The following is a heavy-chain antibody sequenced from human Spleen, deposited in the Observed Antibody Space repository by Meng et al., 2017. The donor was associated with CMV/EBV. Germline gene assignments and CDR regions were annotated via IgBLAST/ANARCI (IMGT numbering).Heavy chain of an antibody. CDR2: ISSSSSYI. CDR1: GFTFDDYS. J-gene: IGHJ4*02. Sequence: GESLKISCVASGFTFDDYSMHWVRQAPGKGLEWVSSISSSSSYIYYADSVKGRFTISRDNAKNSLYLQMNSLRAEDTAVYYCARSGGWGSRAYWGQGTLVTVSS. V-gene: IGHV3-21*01. CDR3: ARSGGWGSRAY. D-gene: IGHD3-16*01.